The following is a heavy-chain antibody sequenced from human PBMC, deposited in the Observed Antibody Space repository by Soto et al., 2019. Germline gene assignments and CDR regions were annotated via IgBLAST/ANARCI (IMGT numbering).Heavy chain of an antibody. D-gene: IGHD6-19*01. CDR3: ARSVESHFDY. Sequence: EVQLVESGGGLVQPGGSLRLTCVASGFPFSIYSMNWVRHAPGKGLEWSSYITSDTNTIKYADSVKGRFTISRDNAKNLVYLQMNSLRHQVTAVYFCARSVESHFDYWGQGTVVPVSS. V-gene: IGHV3-48*02. CDR1: GFPFSIYS. J-gene: IGHJ4*02. CDR2: ITSDTNTI.